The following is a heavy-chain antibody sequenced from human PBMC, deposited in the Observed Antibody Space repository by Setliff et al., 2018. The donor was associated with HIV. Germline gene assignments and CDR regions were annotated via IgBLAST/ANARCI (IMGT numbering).Heavy chain of an antibody. Sequence: PSETLSLTCAVYSGSFSGYRWTWIRQPPGKGLEWIGEINHRGNTTFNPSLRSRVTISVDTSKNQFSLKLNSVTAADTAVYYCARGDYYDSTGYEGLDSWGRGTLVTVSS. D-gene: IGHD3-22*01. J-gene: IGHJ4*02. CDR2: INHRGNT. CDR1: SGSFSGYR. V-gene: IGHV4-34*01. CDR3: ARGDYYDSTGYEGLDS.